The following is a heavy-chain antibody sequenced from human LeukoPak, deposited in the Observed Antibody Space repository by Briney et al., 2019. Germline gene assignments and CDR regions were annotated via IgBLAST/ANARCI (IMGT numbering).Heavy chain of an antibody. D-gene: IGHD3-10*01. Sequence: ASVKVSCKASGYTFTGYYMHRVRQAPGQGLEWMRWINPNSGGTNYAQKFQGRVTMTRDTSISTAYMELSRLRSDDTAVYYCARVQLLWFGEYHAFDIWGQGTMVTVSS. J-gene: IGHJ3*02. V-gene: IGHV1-2*02. CDR1: GYTFTGYY. CDR3: ARVQLLWFGEYHAFDI. CDR2: INPNSGGT.